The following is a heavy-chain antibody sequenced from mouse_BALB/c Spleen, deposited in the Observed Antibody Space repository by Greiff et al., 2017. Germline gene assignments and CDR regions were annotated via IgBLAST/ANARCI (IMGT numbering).Heavy chain of an antibody. CDR3: ARDDGYYSWFAY. J-gene: IGHJ3*01. Sequence: EVQGVESGGGLVQPGGSLKLSCAASGFTFSSYGMSWVRQTPDKRLELVATINSNGGSTYYPDSVKGRFTISRDNAKNTLYLQMSSLKSEDTAMYYCARDDGYYSWFAYWGQGTLVTVSA. D-gene: IGHD2-3*01. V-gene: IGHV5-6-3*01. CDR1: GFTFSSYG. CDR2: INSNGGST.